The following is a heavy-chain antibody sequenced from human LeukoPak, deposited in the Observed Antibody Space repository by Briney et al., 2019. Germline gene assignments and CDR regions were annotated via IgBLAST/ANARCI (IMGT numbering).Heavy chain of an antibody. Sequence: PGGSLRLSCAASEFTFSGYSVNWVRQAPGKGLEWVSSISSSSSYIYYADSVKGRFTISRDNSKNTLYLQMNSLRAEDTAVYYCAKEQYEYRSGWYWFYWGQGTLVTVSS. CDR1: EFTFSGYS. D-gene: IGHD6-19*01. CDR2: ISSSSSYI. J-gene: IGHJ4*02. CDR3: AKEQYEYRSGWYWFY. V-gene: IGHV3-21*01.